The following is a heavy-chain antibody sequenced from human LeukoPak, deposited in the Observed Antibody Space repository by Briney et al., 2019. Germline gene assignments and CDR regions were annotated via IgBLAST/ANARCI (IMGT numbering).Heavy chain of an antibody. CDR2: VSGNGGTT. CDR1: GFTFSSYA. Sequence: GGSLRLSCAASGFTFSSYAMTWVRQAPGKGLEWVSAVSGNGGTTYYADSLKGRFTISRDNSKNTLFLQMNSLRAEDTALYYCAKVSTWSARNFDYWGQGTLVTVSS. D-gene: IGHD6-13*01. J-gene: IGHJ4*02. V-gene: IGHV3-23*01. CDR3: AKVSTWSARNFDY.